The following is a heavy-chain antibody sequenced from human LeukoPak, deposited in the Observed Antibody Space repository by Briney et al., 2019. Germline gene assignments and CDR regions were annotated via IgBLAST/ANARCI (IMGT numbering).Heavy chain of an antibody. J-gene: IGHJ4*02. Sequence: GGSLRLSCAASGFTFSTYAMHWVRQAPGKGLEWVAAISSDGNHKHFADSVKGRFTISRDKSKNTLYLQMNSLRAEDTAVYYCAKEGKLLWFGELSAQYCFDYWGQGTLVTVSS. V-gene: IGHV3-30-3*01. CDR3: AKEGKLLWFGELSAQYCFDY. CDR1: GFTFSTYA. CDR2: ISSDGNHK. D-gene: IGHD3-10*01.